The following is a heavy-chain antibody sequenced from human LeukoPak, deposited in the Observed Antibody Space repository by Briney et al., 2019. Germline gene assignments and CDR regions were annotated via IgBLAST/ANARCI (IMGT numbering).Heavy chain of an antibody. D-gene: IGHD1-26*01. CDR3: ARSGGWELLSPANYYMDV. CDR1: GGTFSSYA. Sequence: ASVKVSCKASGGTFSSYAISWVRQAPGQGLEWMGGIIPIFGTANYAQKFQGRVTITTDESTSTAYMELSSLRSEDTAVYYCARSGGWELLSPANYYMDVWGKGTTVTVSS. J-gene: IGHJ6*03. CDR2: IIPIFGTA. V-gene: IGHV1-69*05.